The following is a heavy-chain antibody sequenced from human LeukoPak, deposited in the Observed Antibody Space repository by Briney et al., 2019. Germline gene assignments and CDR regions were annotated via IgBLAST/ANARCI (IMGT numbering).Heavy chain of an antibody. CDR1: GFTFSSYE. D-gene: IGHD5-24*01. J-gene: IGHJ4*02. Sequence: GGSLRFSXAASGFTFSSYEMNWVRQAPGKGLEWVSYISSGGDFIRYAASVKGRFTISRDNSKNSLYLQMNSLRDEDTAVYYCARLDGYNRYFLDYWGQGTPVTVSS. CDR2: ISSGGDFI. CDR3: ARLDGYNRYFLDY. V-gene: IGHV3-48*03.